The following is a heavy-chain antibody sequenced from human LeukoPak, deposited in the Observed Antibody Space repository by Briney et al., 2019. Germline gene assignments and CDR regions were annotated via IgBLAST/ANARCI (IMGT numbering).Heavy chain of an antibody. J-gene: IGHJ4*02. CDR2: IIPIFGTA. CDR1: GGTFSSYA. CDR3: AREGGRDRPDY. Sequence: ASVKVSCKASGGTFSSYAISWVRQAPGQGLEWMGGIIPIFGTANYAQKFQGRVTITADEYTSTAYMELSSLRSEDTAVYYCAREGGRDRPDYWGQGTLVTVSS. V-gene: IGHV1-69*13. D-gene: IGHD1-26*01.